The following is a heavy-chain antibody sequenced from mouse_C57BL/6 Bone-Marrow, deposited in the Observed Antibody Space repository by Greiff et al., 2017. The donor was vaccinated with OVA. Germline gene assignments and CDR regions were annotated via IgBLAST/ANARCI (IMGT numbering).Heavy chain of an antibody. J-gene: IGHJ4*01. Sequence: QVQLKQSGAELVRPGASVKLSCKASGYTFTDYYINWVKQRPGQGLEWIARIYPGSGNTYYNEKFKGKATLTAEKSSSTAYMQLSSLTSEDSAVYFCATYYYGSRGYAMDYWGQGTSVTVSS. CDR1: GYTFTDYY. D-gene: IGHD1-1*01. CDR2: IYPGSGNT. V-gene: IGHV1-76*01. CDR3: ATYYYGSRGYAMDY.